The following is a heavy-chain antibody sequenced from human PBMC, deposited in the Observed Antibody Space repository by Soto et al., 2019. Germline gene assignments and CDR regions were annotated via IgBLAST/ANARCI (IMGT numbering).Heavy chain of an antibody. J-gene: IGHJ6*02. CDR1: GYTFTSSD. D-gene: IGHD2-15*01. V-gene: IGHV1-8*01. CDR3: AREGVVVVGASTGPLKEYHYGLDV. Sequence: QVQLVQSGAEVKKPGASVKVSCKASGYTFTSSDINWVRQATGQGLEWMGWMNPNSGNTGYAQKFQGRVTMTRNTSISTAYMELSSLRSEDTAVYSCAREGVVVVGASTGPLKEYHYGLDVWGQGTTVTVSS. CDR2: MNPNSGNT.